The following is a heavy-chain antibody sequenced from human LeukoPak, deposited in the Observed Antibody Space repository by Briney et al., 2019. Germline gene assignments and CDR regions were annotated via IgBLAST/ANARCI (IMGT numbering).Heavy chain of an antibody. J-gene: IGHJ6*02. V-gene: IGHV1-3*01. CDR3: ATFYTYYYDSSGYYSSDYYYYGMDV. D-gene: IGHD3-22*01. Sequence: ASVKVSCKASGYTFTSYAMHWVRQAPGQRLEWMGWINAGNGNTKYSQKFQGRVTITRDTSASTAYMELSSLRSEDTAVYYCATFYTYYYDSSGYYSSDYYYYGMDVWGQGTTVTVSS. CDR2: INAGNGNT. CDR1: GYTFTSYA.